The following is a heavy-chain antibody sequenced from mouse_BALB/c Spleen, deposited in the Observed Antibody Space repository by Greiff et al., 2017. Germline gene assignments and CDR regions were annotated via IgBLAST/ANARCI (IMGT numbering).Heavy chain of an antibody. CDR3: ARRGVYYGNYDAMDY. CDR1: GYTFTEYT. V-gene: IGHV1-18*01. D-gene: IGHD2-1*01. Sequence: EVKLVESGPELVKPGASVKISCKTSGYTFTEYTMHWVKQSHGKSLEWIGGINPNNGGTSYNQKFKGKATLTVDKSSSTAYMELRSLTSEDSAVYYCARRGVYYGNYDAMDYWGQGTSVTVSS. J-gene: IGHJ4*01. CDR2: INPNNGGT.